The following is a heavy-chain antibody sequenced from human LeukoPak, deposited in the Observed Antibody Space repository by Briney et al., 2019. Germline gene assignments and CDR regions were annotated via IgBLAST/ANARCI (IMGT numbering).Heavy chain of an antibody. CDR1: GYTFTGNG. V-gene: IGHV1-18*01. D-gene: IGHD2-2*01. CDR2: ISGDNGNT. CDR3: ARSGYCSGTSCYAEGLDY. Sequence: GASVKVSCKASGYTFTGNGITWVRQAPGQGLEWMGWISGDNGNTVYAQMFQGRVTMTTDTSTSTAYMELRSLRSDDTAVYYCARSGYCSGTSCYAEGLDYWGQGTLVTVSS. J-gene: IGHJ4*02.